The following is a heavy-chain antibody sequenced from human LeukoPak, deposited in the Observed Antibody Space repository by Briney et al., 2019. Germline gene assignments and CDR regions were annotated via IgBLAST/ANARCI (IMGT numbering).Heavy chain of an antibody. CDR1: GFTFSDYY. CDR3: ARYYYYDSSGTMGFDY. Sequence: GGSLRLSCAASGFTFSDYYISWIRQAPGKGLEWVSYISSSGSTIYYADSVKGRFTISRDNAKNSLYLQMNSLRAEDTAVYYCARYYYYDSSGTMGFDYWGQGTLVTVSS. V-gene: IGHV3-11*04. J-gene: IGHJ4*02. D-gene: IGHD3-22*01. CDR2: ISSSGSTI.